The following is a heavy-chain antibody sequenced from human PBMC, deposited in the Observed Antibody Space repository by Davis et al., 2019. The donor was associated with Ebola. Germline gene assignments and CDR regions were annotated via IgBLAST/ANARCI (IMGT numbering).Heavy chain of an antibody. D-gene: IGHD2-15*01. J-gene: IGHJ6*02. CDR1: GYTFTSYD. CDR2: MNPNSGNT. CDR3: ARGRYCSGGSCYYYYYYGMDV. V-gene: IGHV1-8*02. Sequence: ASVKVSCKASGYTFTSYDINWVRQATGQGLEWMGWMNPNSGNTGSAQKFQGRVSMTRNTSISTAYMELSSLRSEDTAVYYCARGRYCSGGSCYYYYYYGMDVWGQGTTVTVSS.